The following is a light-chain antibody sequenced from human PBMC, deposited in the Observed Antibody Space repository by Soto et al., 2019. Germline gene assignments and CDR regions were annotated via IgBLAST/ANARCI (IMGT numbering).Light chain of an antibody. Sequence: EIVLTQSPATLSLSPGERATLSCRASQSVSSYLAWYQQKPGQAPRLLIYDASNRATGIPARFSGSGSGTDFTLTISSLEPEDFAVYYGQQRGNWPITVGQGTRLEIK. CDR2: DAS. CDR1: QSVSSY. J-gene: IGKJ5*01. CDR3: QQRGNWPIT. V-gene: IGKV3-11*01.